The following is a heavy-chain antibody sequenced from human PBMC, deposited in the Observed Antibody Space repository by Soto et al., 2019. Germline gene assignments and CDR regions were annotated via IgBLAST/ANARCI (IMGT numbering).Heavy chain of an antibody. Sequence: ASVKVSCKASGYTFTSYYMHWVRQAPGQGLEWMGIINPSGGSTSYAQKFQGRVTMTRDTSTSTVYMELSSLRSEDTAVYYCARDRVYCSSTSCYTFRALSRAYYYGMDAWGQGTTVTVSS. CDR1: GYTFTSYY. CDR3: ARDRVYCSSTSCYTFRALSRAYYYGMDA. CDR2: INPSGGST. J-gene: IGHJ6*02. V-gene: IGHV1-46*01. D-gene: IGHD2-2*02.